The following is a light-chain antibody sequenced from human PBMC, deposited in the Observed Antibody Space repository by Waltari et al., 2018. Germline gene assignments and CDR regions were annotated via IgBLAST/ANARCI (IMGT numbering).Light chain of an antibody. J-gene: IGLJ2*01. CDR1: NHDFGNYNP. Sequence: QSALTQPASVSGSPGTSITISCPRTNHDFGNYNPVPWYQQHPGKAPKVILFEVNKRPSGVSNRFSGSKSGNTASLTVSGLHPEDEADYYCCSYAGTPRVVFGGGTKLTVL. CDR3: CSYAGTPRVV. CDR2: EVN. V-gene: IGLV2-23*02.